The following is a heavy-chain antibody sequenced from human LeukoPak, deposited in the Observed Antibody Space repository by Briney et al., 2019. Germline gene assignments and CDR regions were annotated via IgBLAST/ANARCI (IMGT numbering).Heavy chain of an antibody. V-gene: IGHV3-23*01. J-gene: IGHJ4*02. CDR2: IRVSDET. D-gene: IGHD2-2*02. CDR3: AKEEYCSSTSCYIEY. Sequence: GGSLRLSCAASGFTFSDCAMNWVRQAPGKGLEWVSGIRVSDETYYADSVKGRFTISRDNSENTLYLQMSGLRAEDTAVYYCAKEEYCSSTSCYIEYWGQGTLVTVSS. CDR1: GFTFSDCA.